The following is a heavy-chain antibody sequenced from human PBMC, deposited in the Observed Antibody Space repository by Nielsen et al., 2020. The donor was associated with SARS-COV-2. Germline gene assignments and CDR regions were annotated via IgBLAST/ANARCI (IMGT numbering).Heavy chain of an antibody. CDR2: IKQDGSEK. CDR1: GFTFSNYW. D-gene: IGHD6-13*01. J-gene: IGHJ4*02. V-gene: IGHV3-7*05. Sequence: GESLKISCAASGFTFSNYWMSWVRQAPGKGPEWVANIKQDGSEKYYVDSVKGRFTISRDNAKNSLYLQMNSLRAEDTAVYYCARVPGSSWYFDYWGQGTLVTVSS. CDR3: ARVPGSSWYFDY.